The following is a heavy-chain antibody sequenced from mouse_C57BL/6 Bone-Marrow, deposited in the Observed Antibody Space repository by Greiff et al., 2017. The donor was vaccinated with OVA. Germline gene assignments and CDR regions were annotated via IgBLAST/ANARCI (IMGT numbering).Heavy chain of an antibody. V-gene: IGHV1-82*01. Sequence: VMLVESGPELVKPGASVKISCKASGYAFSSSWMNWVKQRPGKGLEWIGRIYPGDGDTNYNGKFKGKATLTADKSSSTAYMQLSSLTSEDSAVYFCARHEDGYYASYFDYWGQGTTLTGSS. CDR1: GYAFSSSW. CDR2: IYPGDGDT. D-gene: IGHD2-3*01. CDR3: ARHEDGYYASYFDY. J-gene: IGHJ2*01.